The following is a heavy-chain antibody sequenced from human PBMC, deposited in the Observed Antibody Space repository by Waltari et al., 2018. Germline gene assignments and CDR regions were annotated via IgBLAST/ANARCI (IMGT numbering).Heavy chain of an antibody. CDR1: GFTFSTYA. V-gene: IGHV3-23*04. CDR2: FGNGVDP. Sequence: EVQLVESGGGLVQPGGSLRVSCAASGFTFSTYAMSWVRQAPGKGLEWFSTFGNGVDPYYADSVKGRFTISRDNSKNTLSLQMNSLRPEDTAVYYCAKAVPPHTSGYFDNWGQGTLVTVSS. CDR3: AKAVPPHTSGYFDN. J-gene: IGHJ4*02. D-gene: IGHD6-25*01.